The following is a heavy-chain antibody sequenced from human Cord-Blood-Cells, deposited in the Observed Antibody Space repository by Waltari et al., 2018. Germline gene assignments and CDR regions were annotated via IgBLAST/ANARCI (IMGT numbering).Heavy chain of an antibody. Sequence: QVQLQESGPGLVKPSETLSLTCTVSGGSVSSCIYYWGWIRQPPGKGLEWIGYIYYSGSTNYNPSLKSRVTISVDTSKNQFSLKLSSVTAADTAVYYCARRRSGSYFDYWGQGTLVTVSS. CDR1: GGSVSSCIYY. CDR2: IYYSGST. D-gene: IGHD1-26*01. J-gene: IGHJ4*02. V-gene: IGHV4-61*01. CDR3: ARRRSGSYFDY.